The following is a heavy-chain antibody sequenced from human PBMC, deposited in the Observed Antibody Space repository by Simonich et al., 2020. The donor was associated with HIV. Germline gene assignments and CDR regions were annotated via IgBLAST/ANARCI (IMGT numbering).Heavy chain of an antibody. V-gene: IGHV2-70*04. CDR2: IDWDDDK. D-gene: IGHD3-10*01. CDR3: ARTPIIRGIIVAFDI. J-gene: IGHJ3*02. CDR1: GFSLSTSGMR. Sequence: QVTLKESGPALVKPTQTLTLTCTFSGFSLSTSGMRVSWIRQPHGKALEWLARIDWDDDKFYSTSLKTRLTISKDTSKNQVVLTMTNMDPVDTATYYCARTPIIRGIIVAFDIWGQGTMVTVSS.